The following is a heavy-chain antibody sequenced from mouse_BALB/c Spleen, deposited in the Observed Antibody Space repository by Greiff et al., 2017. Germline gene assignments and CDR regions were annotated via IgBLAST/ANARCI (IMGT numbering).Heavy chain of an antibody. Sequence: QVQLKQSGAELVKPGASVKLSCTASGFNIKDTYMHWVKQRPGQGLEWIGWIYPGDGSTKYNEKFKGKATLTADKSSSTAYMQLSSLTSEDSAVYFCARSNDGFPWFAYWGQGTLVTVSA. CDR3: ARSNDGFPWFAY. J-gene: IGHJ3*01. V-gene: IGHV1S56*01. CDR2: IYPGDGST. CDR1: GFNIKDTY. D-gene: IGHD2-3*01.